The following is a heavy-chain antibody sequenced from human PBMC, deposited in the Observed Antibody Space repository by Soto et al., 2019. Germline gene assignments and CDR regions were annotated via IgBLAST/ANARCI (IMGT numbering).Heavy chain of an antibody. V-gene: IGHV4-39*07. CDR2: IYHSGIT. Sequence: SETLSLTCTVSNDSVLTSIYYWAWIRQPPGKGLEWIATIYHSGITYYNPSLKSRVTISVDTSKNQFSLKLSSVTAADTAVYYCARSSSSGWQGGRDYWGQGTLVTVSS. CDR3: ARSSSSGWQGGRDY. D-gene: IGHD6-19*01. J-gene: IGHJ4*02. CDR1: NDSVLTSIYY.